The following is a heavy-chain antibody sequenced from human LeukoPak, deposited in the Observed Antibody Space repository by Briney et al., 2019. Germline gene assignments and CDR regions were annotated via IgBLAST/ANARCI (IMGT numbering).Heavy chain of an antibody. J-gene: IGHJ4*02. D-gene: IGHD3-10*01. CDR2: ISSSSSYI. CDR1: LFTFSSYS. V-gene: IGHV3-21*01. CDR3: ASDPYYYGSGSYL. Sequence: GGSLRLSCAASLFTFSSYSMNWVRQAPGKGLEWVSSISSSSSYIYYADSVKGRFTISRDNAKNSLYLQMNSLRAEDTAAYYCASDPYYYGSGSYLWGQGTLVTVSS.